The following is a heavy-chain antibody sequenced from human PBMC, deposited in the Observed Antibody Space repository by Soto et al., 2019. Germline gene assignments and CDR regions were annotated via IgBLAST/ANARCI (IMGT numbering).Heavy chain of an antibody. J-gene: IGHJ5*02. CDR3: ARVELPAAMDSGSSAGFDP. Sequence: GGSLRLSCAASGFTFSSYAMHWVRQAPGKGLEWVAVISYDGSNKYYADSVKGRFTISRDNSKNTLYLQMNSLRAEDTAVYYCARVELPAAMDSGSSAGFDPWGQGTLVTVSS. CDR2: ISYDGSNK. CDR1: GFTFSSYA. D-gene: IGHD2-2*01. V-gene: IGHV3-30-3*01.